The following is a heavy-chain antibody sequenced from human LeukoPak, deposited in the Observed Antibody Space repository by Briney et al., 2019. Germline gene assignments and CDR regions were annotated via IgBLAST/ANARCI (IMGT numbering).Heavy chain of an antibody. D-gene: IGHD6-6*01. J-gene: IGHJ4*02. CDR2: INHSGST. CDR3: ARALTDSSSPDDY. CDR1: GGSFSGYY. Sequence: SETLSLTCAVYGGSFSGYYWSWIRQPPGKGLEWIGEINHSGSTNYNPSLKSRVTISVDTSKNQFSLKLSSVTAADTAVYYCARALTDSSSPDDYWGQGTLVTVSS. V-gene: IGHV4-34*01.